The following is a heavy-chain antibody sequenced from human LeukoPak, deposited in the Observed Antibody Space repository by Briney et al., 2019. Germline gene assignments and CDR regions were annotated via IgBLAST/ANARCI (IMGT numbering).Heavy chain of an antibody. Sequence: WVRQAPGKGLEWIGSIYYSGSTYYNPSLKSRVTISVDTSKNQFSLKLSSVTAADTAVYYCARRGLYYYGSGSYYLEAFDIWGQGTMVTVSS. V-gene: IGHV4-39*01. D-gene: IGHD3-10*01. CDR3: ARRGLYYYGSGSYYLEAFDI. CDR2: IYYSGST. J-gene: IGHJ3*02.